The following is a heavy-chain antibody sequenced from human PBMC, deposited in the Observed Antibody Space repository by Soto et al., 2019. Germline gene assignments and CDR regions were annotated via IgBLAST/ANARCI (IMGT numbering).Heavy chain of an antibody. CDR3: ARVFYGGNSAFDY. CDR1: GGTFSSYA. D-gene: IGHD4-17*01. CDR2: IIPIFGTA. J-gene: IGHJ4*02. V-gene: IGHV1-69*13. Sequence: GSSVKFSCKSSGGTFSSYAISWVRQAPGQGLEWMGGIIPIFGTANYAQKFQGRVTITADESTSTAYMELSSLRSEDTAVYYCARVFYGGNSAFDYWGQGTLVTVSS.